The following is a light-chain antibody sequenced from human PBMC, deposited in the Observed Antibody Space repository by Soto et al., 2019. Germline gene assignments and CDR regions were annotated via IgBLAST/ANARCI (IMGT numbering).Light chain of an antibody. CDR3: QQYSSWPPWT. CDR2: GAS. CDR1: ESVISN. V-gene: IGKV3-15*01. Sequence: EIVLTQSPATLSLSPGERATLSCRASESVISNLAWYQQKPGQAPRLLIYGASARATGIPARFSGTGSGTEFTLTISNLQSEDFAVYFCQQYSSWPPWTFGQGTKVDIK. J-gene: IGKJ1*01.